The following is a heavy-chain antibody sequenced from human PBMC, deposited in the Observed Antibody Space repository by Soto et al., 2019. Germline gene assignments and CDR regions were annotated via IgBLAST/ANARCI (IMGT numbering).Heavy chain of an antibody. CDR1: GFTFSSYE. D-gene: IGHD3-3*02. V-gene: IGHV3-48*03. Sequence: GGSLRLSCAASGFTFSSYEMNWVRQAPGKGLEWVSYISSSGSTIYYADSVKGRFTISRDNAKNSLYLQMNSLRAEDTAVYYCASRLTVLGGMDVWGQGTTVTVSS. CDR2: ISSSGSTI. J-gene: IGHJ6*02. CDR3: ASRLTVLGGMDV.